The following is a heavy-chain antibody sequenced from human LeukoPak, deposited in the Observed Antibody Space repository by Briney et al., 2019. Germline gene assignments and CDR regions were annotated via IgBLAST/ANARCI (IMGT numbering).Heavy chain of an antibody. D-gene: IGHD5-18*01. J-gene: IGHJ3*02. CDR2: IYYSGST. Sequence: MPSETLSLTCTVSGGSISSYYWSWIRQPPGKGLEWIGYIYYSGSTNYNPSLKSRVTISVDTSKNQFSLKLSSVTAADTAVYYCARDTGGYSYDAADAFDIWGQGTMVTVSS. V-gene: IGHV4-59*01. CDR1: GGSISSYY. CDR3: ARDTGGYSYDAADAFDI.